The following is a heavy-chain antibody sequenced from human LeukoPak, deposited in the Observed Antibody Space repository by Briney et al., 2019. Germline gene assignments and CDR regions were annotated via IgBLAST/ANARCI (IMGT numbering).Heavy chain of an antibody. CDR3: EGERGPPSRVGY. Sequence: GGSLRLSCAASGFTFSSYEMNWVRQAPGKGLEWVSYINSSGSTIYYADSVRGRFTISRDNAKNSLYLQMNSLRAEDTAVYYCEGERGPPSRVGYWGQGALGTVSS. V-gene: IGHV3-48*03. CDR2: INSSGSTI. D-gene: IGHD1-26*01. J-gene: IGHJ4*02. CDR1: GFTFSSYE.